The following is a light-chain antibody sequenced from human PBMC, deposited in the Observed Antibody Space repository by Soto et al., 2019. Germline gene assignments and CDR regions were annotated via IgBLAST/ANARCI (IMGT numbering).Light chain of an antibody. V-gene: IGLV2-14*01. CDR3: SSYTSSSTPV. Sequence: QSVLTQPASVSGSPGQSITISCTGTSSDVGGYNYVSWYQQHPGKAPKLMIYEVSNRPSGVSNRFFGSKSGNTASLTISGLQAEDEADYYCSSYTSSSTPVFGGGTKVTVL. CDR1: SSDVGGYNY. CDR2: EVS. J-gene: IGLJ2*01.